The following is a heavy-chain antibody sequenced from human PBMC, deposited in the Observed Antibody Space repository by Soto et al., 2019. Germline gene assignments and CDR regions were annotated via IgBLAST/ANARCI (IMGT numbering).Heavy chain of an antibody. CDR3: ARDRGAATPPVYYYRMDV. D-gene: IGHD2-15*01. Sequence: HPGGSLRLSCAASGFTFSSYGMHWVRQAPGKGLEWVAVIWYDGSNKYYADSVKGRFTISRDNSKNTLYLQMNSLRAEDTAVYYCARDRGAATPPVYYYRMDVWGQGTTVPVSS. J-gene: IGHJ6*02. CDR1: GFTFSSYG. CDR2: IWYDGSNK. V-gene: IGHV3-33*01.